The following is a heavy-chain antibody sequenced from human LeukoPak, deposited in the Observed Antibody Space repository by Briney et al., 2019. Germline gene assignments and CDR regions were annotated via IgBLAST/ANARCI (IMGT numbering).Heavy chain of an antibody. J-gene: IGHJ5*02. CDR3: AKDNNRVAGIGWFDP. Sequence: GGSLRLSCAASGFTSSSYAMSWVRQAPGKGLEWVSAISGSGGSTYYADSVKGRFTISRDNSKNTLYLQMNSLRAEDTAVYHCAKDNNRVAGIGWFDPWGQGTLVTVSS. V-gene: IGHV3-23*01. D-gene: IGHD6-19*01. CDR1: GFTSSSYA. CDR2: ISGSGGST.